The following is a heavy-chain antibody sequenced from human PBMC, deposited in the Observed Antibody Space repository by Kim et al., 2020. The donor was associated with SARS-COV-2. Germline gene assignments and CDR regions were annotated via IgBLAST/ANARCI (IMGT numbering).Heavy chain of an antibody. CDR3: ARDEGNYSSGWSPDYYYYGMDV. CDR1: GYTFTSYG. Sequence: ASVKVSCKASGYTFTSYGISWVRQAPGQGLEWMGWISAYNGNTNYAQKLQGRVTMTTDTSTSTAYMELRSLRSDDTAVYYCARDEGNYSSGWSPDYYYYGMDVWGQGTTVTVSS. J-gene: IGHJ6*02. V-gene: IGHV1-18*01. CDR2: ISAYNGNT. D-gene: IGHD6-19*01.